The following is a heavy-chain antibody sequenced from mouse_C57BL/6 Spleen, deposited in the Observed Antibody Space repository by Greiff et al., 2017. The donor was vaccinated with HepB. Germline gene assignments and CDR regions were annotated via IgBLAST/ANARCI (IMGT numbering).Heavy chain of an antibody. CDR2: IDPENGDT. D-gene: IGHD2-1*01. Sequence: VQLKESGAELMRPGASVKLSCTASGFNIKDDYMHWVKQRPEQGLEWIGWIDPENGDTEYASKFQGKATITADTSSNTAYLQLSSLTSEDTAVYYCTTGYGNYDAMDYWGQGTSVTVSS. CDR3: TTGYGNYDAMDY. CDR1: GFNIKDDY. V-gene: IGHV14-4*01. J-gene: IGHJ4*01.